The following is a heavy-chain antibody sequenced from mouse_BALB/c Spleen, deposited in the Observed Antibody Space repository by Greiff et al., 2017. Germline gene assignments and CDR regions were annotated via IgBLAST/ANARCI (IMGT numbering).Heavy chain of an antibody. V-gene: IGHV1-7*01. CDR3: ARLPYGSSYGY. D-gene: IGHD1-1*01. CDR1: GYTFTSYW. J-gene: IGHJ2*01. CDR2: INPSTGYT. Sequence: QVQLQQSGAELAKPGASVKMSCKASGYTFTSYWMHWVKQRPGQGLEWIGYINPSTGYTEYNQKFKDKATLTADKSSSTAYMQLSSLTSEDSAVYYCARLPYGSSYGYWGQGTTLTVSS.